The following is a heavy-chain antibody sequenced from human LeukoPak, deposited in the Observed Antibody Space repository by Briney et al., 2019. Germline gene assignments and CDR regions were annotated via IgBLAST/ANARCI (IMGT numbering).Heavy chain of an antibody. J-gene: IGHJ4*02. V-gene: IGHV3-21*01. CDR2: ISSSSSYI. D-gene: IGHD2-21*01. CDR3: ERQRPHIGVVNY. CDR1: GFTFSSYS. Sequence: GGSLRLSCAASGFTFSSYSMNWVRQAPGKGLEWVSSISSSSSYIYYADSVKGRFTISRDNAKNSLYLQMNSLRAEDTAVYYCERQRPHIGVVNYWGQGTLVTVSS.